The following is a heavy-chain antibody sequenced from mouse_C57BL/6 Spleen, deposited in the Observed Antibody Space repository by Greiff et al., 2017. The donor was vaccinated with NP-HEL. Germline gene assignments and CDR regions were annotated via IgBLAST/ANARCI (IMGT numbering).Heavy chain of an antibody. CDR3: ARGYDYDDAMDY. CDR2: IHPNSGST. D-gene: IGHD2-4*01. Sequence: QVQLQQSGAELVKPGASVKLSCKASGYTFTSYWMHWVKQRPGQGLEWIGMIHPNSGSTNYNEKFKSKATLTVDKSSSTAYMQLSSLTSEDSAVYYCARGYDYDDAMDYWGQGTSVTVSS. V-gene: IGHV1-64*01. J-gene: IGHJ4*01. CDR1: GYTFTSYW.